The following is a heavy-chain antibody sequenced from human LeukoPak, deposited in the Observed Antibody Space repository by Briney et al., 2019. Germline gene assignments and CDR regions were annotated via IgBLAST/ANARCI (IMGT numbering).Heavy chain of an antibody. CDR2: INPNSGGT. J-gene: IGHJ4*02. D-gene: IGHD2-15*01. V-gene: IGHV1-2*02. Sequence: ASVKVSCKASGYTFTGYYMHWVRQAPGQGLEWMGWINPNSGGTNYAQKFQGRATMTRDTSISTAYMELSRLRSDDTAVYYCARGACSGGSCRLDYWGQGTLVTVSS. CDR1: GYTFTGYY. CDR3: ARGACSGGSCRLDY.